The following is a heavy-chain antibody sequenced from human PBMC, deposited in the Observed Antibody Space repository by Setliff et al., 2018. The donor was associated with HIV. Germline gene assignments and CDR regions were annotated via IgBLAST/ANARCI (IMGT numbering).Heavy chain of an antibody. CDR3: ARKHLVNVFDY. D-gene: IGHD3-22*01. CDR2: VYYSGAT. J-gene: IGHJ4*02. V-gene: IGHV4-59*01. Sequence: SETLSLTCTVSGGSISTYYWSWIRQPPGKGLEWIGYVYYSGATNYNPSLKSRVTISVDTSKNQFSLRVNSVTAADTAVYYCARKHLVNVFDYWGQGTLVTSPQ. CDR1: GGSISTYY.